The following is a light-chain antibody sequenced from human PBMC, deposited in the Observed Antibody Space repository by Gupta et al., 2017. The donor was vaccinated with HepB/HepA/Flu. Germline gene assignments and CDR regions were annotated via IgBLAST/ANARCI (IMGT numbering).Light chain of an antibody. CDR3: ISYATTSTWV. V-gene: IGLV2-14*01. J-gene: IGLJ3*02. Sequence: QSALTQPASVSGSPGQSITSSCTGTSSDIGLYNYVSWYQQHTDKAPKLMIFDVTRRPSGISNRFSGSKSGNTASLTISGLQAEDEADYYCISYATTSTWVFGGGTKLTVL. CDR1: SSDIGLYNY. CDR2: DVT.